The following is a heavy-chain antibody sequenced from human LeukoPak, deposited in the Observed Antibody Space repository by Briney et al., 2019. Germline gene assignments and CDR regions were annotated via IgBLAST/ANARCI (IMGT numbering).Heavy chain of an antibody. D-gene: IGHD6-13*01. V-gene: IGHV1-2*02. CDR2: INPNSGGT. CDR3: ARSLSSSWYPLYY. Sequence: GASVKVSCKASGYTFTGYYMHWVRQAPGQGLEWMGWINPNSGGTNYAQKFQGRVTMTRDTSISTAYMELSRLRSDDTAVYYCARSLSSSWYPLYYWGQGTLVTVSS. CDR1: GYTFTGYY. J-gene: IGHJ4*02.